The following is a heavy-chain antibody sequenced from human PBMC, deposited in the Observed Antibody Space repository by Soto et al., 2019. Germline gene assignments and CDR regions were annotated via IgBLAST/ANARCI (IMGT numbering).Heavy chain of an antibody. D-gene: IGHD5-12*01. J-gene: IGHJ4*02. CDR3: ARDGLASKQPAVYFDY. V-gene: IGHV6-1*01. Sequence: SPTLSLTCAISGDSVSSNSAAWNWIRQSPSRGLEWLGRTYYRSKWYNDYAVSVKSRITINPDTSKNQFSLQLNSVTPEDTAVYYCARDGLASKQPAVYFDYWGQGTLVTVSS. CDR2: TYYRSKWYN. CDR1: GDSVSSNSAA.